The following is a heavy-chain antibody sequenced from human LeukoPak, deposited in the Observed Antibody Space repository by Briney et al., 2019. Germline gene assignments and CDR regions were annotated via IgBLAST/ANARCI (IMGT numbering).Heavy chain of an antibody. D-gene: IGHD3-16*01. V-gene: IGHV3-7*01. CDR3: ARDWGFDY. CDR1: GFTFSSYW. CDR2: IKQDGSDK. Sequence: GGSLRLSCAASGFTFSSYWMNWVRQAPGKGLERVANIKQDGSDKFYVDSVKGRFTISRDNAKNSLYLQMNSLRAEDTTVYYCARDWGFDYWGQGTLVTVSS. J-gene: IGHJ4*02.